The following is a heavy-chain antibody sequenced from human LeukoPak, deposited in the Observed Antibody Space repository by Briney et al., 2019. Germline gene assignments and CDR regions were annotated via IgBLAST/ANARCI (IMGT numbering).Heavy chain of an antibody. J-gene: IGHJ4*02. CDR1: GGSISSYY. Sequence: SETLSLTCTVPGGSISSYYWSWIRQPAGKGLEWIGRIYTSGSTNYNPSLKSRVTMSVDTSKNQFSLKLSSVTAADTAVYYCAVGYCSGGSCYGVDYWGQGTLVTVSS. CDR3: AVGYCSGGSCYGVDY. CDR2: IYTSGST. V-gene: IGHV4-4*07. D-gene: IGHD2-15*01.